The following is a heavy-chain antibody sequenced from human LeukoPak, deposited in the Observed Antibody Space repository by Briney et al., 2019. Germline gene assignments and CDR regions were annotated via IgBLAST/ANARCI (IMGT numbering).Heavy chain of an antibody. CDR3: AKWGDYDVLTGYYVSDY. CDR2: ITGGGSGI. CDR1: GFTFSNYA. Sequence: PGASLRLSCAASGFTFSNYAMSWVRQAPGKGLEWVSAITGGGSGIYYADSMKSRFTISRDNSKNTLYLQINSLRAADTAVYYCAKWGDYDVLTGYYVSDYWGQGTLVTVSS. D-gene: IGHD3-9*01. J-gene: IGHJ4*02. V-gene: IGHV3-23*01.